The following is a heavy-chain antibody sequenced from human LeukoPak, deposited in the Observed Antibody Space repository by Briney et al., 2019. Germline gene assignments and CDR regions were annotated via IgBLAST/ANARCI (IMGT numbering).Heavy chain of an antibody. Sequence: SETLSLTCTVSGGSISSYYWSWIRQPPGKGLEWIGYMYYSGSTNYNPSTNYNPSLKSRVTISVDTSKNQFSLKLSSVTAADTAVYYCAGGRWSGYYFNYWGQGTLVTVSS. D-gene: IGHD2-15*01. CDR3: AGGRWSGYYFNY. J-gene: IGHJ4*02. V-gene: IGHV4-59*01. CDR1: GGSISSYY. CDR2: MYYSGST.